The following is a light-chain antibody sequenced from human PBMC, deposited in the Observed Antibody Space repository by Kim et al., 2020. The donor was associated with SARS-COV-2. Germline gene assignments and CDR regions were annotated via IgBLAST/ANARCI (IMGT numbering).Light chain of an antibody. CDR3: QVWDSSSALYA. J-gene: IGLJ1*01. CDR2: YDT. V-gene: IGLV3-21*04. CDR1: NIGSKS. Sequence: APGKTARITCGGNNIGSKSVQWYQQKPGQAPVLVIYYDTDRPSGIPERFSGSNSGNTATLTISRVEAGDEADYYCQVWDSSSALYAFGTGTKVTVL.